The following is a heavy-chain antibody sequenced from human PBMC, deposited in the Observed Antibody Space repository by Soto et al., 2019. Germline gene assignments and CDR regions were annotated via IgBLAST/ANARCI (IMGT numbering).Heavy chain of an antibody. D-gene: IGHD1-26*01. Sequence: ASVKVSCKASGYTFTDYHIHWVRQAPGQGLEWMGWINTNSGGTNYAQKFQGWVTMTRDTSINTAYVELSRLRSDDTAVYYCARWVGASNWFDPWGQGTLVTAPQ. J-gene: IGHJ5*02. V-gene: IGHV1-2*04. CDR2: INTNSGGT. CDR3: ARWVGASNWFDP. CDR1: GYTFTDYH.